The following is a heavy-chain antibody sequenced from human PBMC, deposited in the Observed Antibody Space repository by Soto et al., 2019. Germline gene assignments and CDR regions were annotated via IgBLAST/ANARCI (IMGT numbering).Heavy chain of an antibody. CDR1: GGTFSSYA. J-gene: IGHJ6*02. CDR3: ARDRYSSGWYDYYYYGMDV. V-gene: IGHV1-69*06. Sequence: QVPLVQSGAEVKKPGSSVKVSCKASGGTFSSYAISWVRQAPGQGLEWMGGIIPIFGTANYAQKFQGRVTITADKTTSTAYMELSSLRSEDTAVYYCARDRYSSGWYDYYYYGMDVWGQGTTVTVSS. CDR2: IIPIFGTA. D-gene: IGHD6-19*01.